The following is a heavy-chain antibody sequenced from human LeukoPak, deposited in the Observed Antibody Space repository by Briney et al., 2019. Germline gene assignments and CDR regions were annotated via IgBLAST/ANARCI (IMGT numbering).Heavy chain of an antibody. D-gene: IGHD2-21*02. CDR3: ARDLTARAKGPPYYYYYGMDV. V-gene: IGHV3-53*01. CDR1: GFTVSSNY. CDR2: IYSGGST. Sequence: GGSLRLSCAASGFTVSSNYMSWVRQAPGKGLEWVSVIYSGGSTYYADSVKGRFTISRDNSKNTLYLQMNSLRAEDTAVYYCARDLTARAKGPPYYYYYGMDVWGQGTTVTVSS. J-gene: IGHJ6*02.